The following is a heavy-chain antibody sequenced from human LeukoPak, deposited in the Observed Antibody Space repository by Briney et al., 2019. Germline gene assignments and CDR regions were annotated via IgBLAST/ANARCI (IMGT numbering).Heavy chain of an antibody. CDR1: GASISDYY. CDR3: ARETYGMDV. V-gene: IGHV4-4*07. J-gene: IGHJ6*02. Sequence: SETLXLTCTVSGASISDYYWTWIRQPAGKGLEWIGRIHTSESTNYNPSLRGQVTMSVDTSKSQFSLKLTSVTAADTAVYYCARETYGMDVWGQGTTVTVSS. CDR2: IHTSEST.